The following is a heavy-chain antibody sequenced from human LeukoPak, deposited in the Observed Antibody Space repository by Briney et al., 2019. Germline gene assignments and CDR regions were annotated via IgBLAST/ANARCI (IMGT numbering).Heavy chain of an antibody. CDR1: GFTFSDFY. CDR2: ISGSSNYT. CDR3: ARDPTYSSSSED. J-gene: IGHJ4*02. Sequence: GGSLRLSCAASGFTFSDFYMSWIRQAPGKELEWVSYISGSSNYTNYADSVKGRFTISRDNAKNSLYLQMNSLRAEDTAVYYCARDPTYSSSSEDWGQGTRVTVSS. V-gene: IGHV3-11*06. D-gene: IGHD6-6*01.